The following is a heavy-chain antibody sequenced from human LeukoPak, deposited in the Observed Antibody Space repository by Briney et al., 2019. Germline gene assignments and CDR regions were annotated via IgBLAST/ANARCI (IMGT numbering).Heavy chain of an antibody. D-gene: IGHD1/OR15-1a*01. CDR3: ARDLRRTHFDY. J-gene: IGHJ4*02. CDR1: GFIFNTYW. CDR2: IDNDGSST. V-gene: IGHV3-74*01. Sequence: PGGSLRLSCAASGFIFNTYWMHWVRQAPGKGLVWVSRIDNDGSSTIYADSVKGRFTISRDNAKNTVYLQMNSLRAEDTAVYYCARDLRRTHFDYWGQGTLVTVSS.